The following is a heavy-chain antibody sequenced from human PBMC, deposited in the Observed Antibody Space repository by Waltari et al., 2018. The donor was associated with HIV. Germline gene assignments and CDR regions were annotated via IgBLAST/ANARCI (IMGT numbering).Heavy chain of an antibody. CDR2: GSANGGKT. V-gene: IGHV1-18*01. CDR3: ARERGGGNDSVTGYPNYYYYYGMDV. D-gene: IGHD3-9*01. Sequence: QVQLVQSGAEVKKPGASVKVSCKASGYTFTRYGISWVRQAPGQGLAWMGWGSANGGKTNFAQKFQVRVNMNTCTSTNRGYMDLRSRRSDDTAVYCCARERGGGNDSVTGYPNYYYYYGMDVWGQGTTVTVSS. J-gene: IGHJ6*02. CDR1: GYTFTRYG.